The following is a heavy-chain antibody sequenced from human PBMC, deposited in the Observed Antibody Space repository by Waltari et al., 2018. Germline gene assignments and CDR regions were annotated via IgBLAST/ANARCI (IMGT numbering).Heavy chain of an antibody. Sequence: QVQLVQSGAEVKKPGSSVKVSCKASGGTFSSYAISWVRQAPGQGLEWMGRIIPIFGTANYAQKFQGRVTITADKSTSTAYMELSSLRSEDTAVYYCARSARYYDSSNIHDAFDIWGQGTMVTVSS. CDR2: IIPIFGTA. V-gene: IGHV1-69*08. D-gene: IGHD3-22*01. CDR3: ARSARYYDSSNIHDAFDI. CDR1: GGTFSSYA. J-gene: IGHJ3*02.